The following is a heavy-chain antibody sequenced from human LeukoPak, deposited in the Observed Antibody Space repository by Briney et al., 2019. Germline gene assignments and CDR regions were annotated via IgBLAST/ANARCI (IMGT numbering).Heavy chain of an antibody. CDR3: ARDNYPYGLDV. Sequence: SVRVSCKASGYPFSAHFLNWLRQAPGQGLEWMGGIIPIFGTANYAQKFQGRVTMTRDTSTNTAYMELSSLRLEDTAVYYCARDNYPYGLDVWGQGTTVTVSS. CDR2: IIPIFGTA. V-gene: IGHV1-69*05. J-gene: IGHJ6*02. CDR1: GYPFSAHF. D-gene: IGHD1-1*01.